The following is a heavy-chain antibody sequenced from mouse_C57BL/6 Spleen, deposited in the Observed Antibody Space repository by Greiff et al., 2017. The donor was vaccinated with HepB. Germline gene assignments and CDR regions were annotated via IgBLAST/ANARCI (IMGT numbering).Heavy chain of an antibody. V-gene: IGHV2-2*01. CDR2: IWSGGST. Sequence: QVQLQQSGPGLVQPSQSLSITCTVSGFSLTSYGVHWVRQSPGKGLEWLGVIWSGGSTDYNAAFISRRSISKDNSKSQVFFKMNSRQADDTAIYYCARKGYYAMDYWGQGTSVTVSS. CDR3: ARKGYYAMDY. CDR1: GFSLTSYG. J-gene: IGHJ4*01.